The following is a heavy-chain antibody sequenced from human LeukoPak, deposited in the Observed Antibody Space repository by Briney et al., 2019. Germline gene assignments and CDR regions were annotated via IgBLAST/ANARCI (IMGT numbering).Heavy chain of an antibody. J-gene: IGHJ4*02. CDR2: XRSSTNTI. V-gene: IGHV3-48*01. Sequence: GGSLRLSCAASGFSFSDYSMNWVRQAPGKGLEWVSYXRSSTNTIYYAESVKGRFTVSRDNAKNSLYLQMNSLRAEDTAVYYCARDRWHYGSGSGFFDCWGQGTLVTVSS. D-gene: IGHD3-3*02. CDR3: ARDRWHYGSGSGFFDC. CDR1: GFSFSDYS.